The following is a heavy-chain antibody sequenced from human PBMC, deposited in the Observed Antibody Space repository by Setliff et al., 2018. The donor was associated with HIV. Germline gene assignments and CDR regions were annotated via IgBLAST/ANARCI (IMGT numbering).Heavy chain of an antibody. D-gene: IGHD3-10*01. V-gene: IGHV4-34*01. J-gene: IGHJ4*02. Sequence: SETLSLTCAVYGGSFNGYSWTWIRQPPGKGLEWIGGINHSGSTNYNPSLKSRVTISVDTSKSQFSLRLNSVTATDTALYYCGRGRFHRLHRPYSGSGSLGIQYFDYWGQGTLVTVSS. CDR2: INHSGST. CDR1: GGSFNGYS. CDR3: GRGRFHRLHRPYSGSGSLGIQYFDY.